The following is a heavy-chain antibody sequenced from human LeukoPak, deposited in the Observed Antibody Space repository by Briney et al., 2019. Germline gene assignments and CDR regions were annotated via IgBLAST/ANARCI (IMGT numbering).Heavy chain of an antibody. CDR1: GYTFTGYY. D-gene: IGHD2-2*01. Sequence: ASVKVSCKASGYTFTGYYMHWVRQAPGQGLEWMGRINPNSGGTNYAQKFQGRVTMTRDTSISTAYMGLSRLRSDDTAVYYCARDSIVVVPAAENYHFDYWGQGTLVTVSS. J-gene: IGHJ4*02. CDR3: ARDSIVVVPAAENYHFDY. V-gene: IGHV1-2*06. CDR2: INPNSGGT.